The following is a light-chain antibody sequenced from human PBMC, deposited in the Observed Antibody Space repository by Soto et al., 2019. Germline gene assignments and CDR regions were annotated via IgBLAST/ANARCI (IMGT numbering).Light chain of an antibody. Sequence: EIVLTQSPGTLSLSPGERATLSCRASQSVSSSYLAWYQQKPGEAPKLLIYGAPSRATGIPDRFSRSGSGTDFTPTISRLEPEDFAVYYCQQYGSSGWTFGQGTKVEIK. CDR1: QSVSSSY. J-gene: IGKJ1*01. V-gene: IGKV3-20*01. CDR3: QQYGSSGWT. CDR2: GAP.